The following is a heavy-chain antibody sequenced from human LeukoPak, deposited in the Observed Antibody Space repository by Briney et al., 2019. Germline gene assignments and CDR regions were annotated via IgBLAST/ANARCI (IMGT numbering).Heavy chain of an antibody. J-gene: IGHJ6*02. CDR3: VRGGGLDV. CDR2: ITDAVGST. V-gene: IGHV3-23*01. CDR1: GFTFSSSS. D-gene: IGHD3-16*01. Sequence: PGGSLRLSCAASGFTFSSSSISWVRQAPGKGLEWVSAITDAVGSTHYADSVKGRFTISSDNSKNTVYLQMSNLRAEDTAVYFCVRGGGLDVWGQGATVTVSS.